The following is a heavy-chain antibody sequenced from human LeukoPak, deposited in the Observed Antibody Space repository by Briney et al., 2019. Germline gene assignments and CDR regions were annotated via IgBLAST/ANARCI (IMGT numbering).Heavy chain of an antibody. Sequence: HPGGSLRLSCAASGFTFSSYGMHWVRQAPGKGLEWVAVISNDGIKKYYIDSVKGRFTISRDNSRNTLYLQMNSLRADDTALYYCATELAAGGPQDYWGQGTLVTVSS. J-gene: IGHJ4*02. CDR1: GFTFSSYG. CDR2: ISNDGIKK. CDR3: ATELAAGGPQDY. V-gene: IGHV3-30*03. D-gene: IGHD6-13*01.